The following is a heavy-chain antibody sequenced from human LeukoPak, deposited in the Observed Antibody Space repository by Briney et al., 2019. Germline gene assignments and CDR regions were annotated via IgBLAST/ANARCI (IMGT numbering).Heavy chain of an antibody. CDR2: IWSDGTNK. CDR1: GFTFSSFG. V-gene: IGHV3-33*01. Sequence: GGSLRLSCAASGFTFSSFGMHWVRQAPGKGLEWVAVIWSDGTNKYYRDSVKGRFTISRVNSQNSLYLQMNTLRAEDTAVYYCARDNYGDYTIDYWGQGTLVTVSS. D-gene: IGHD4-17*01. CDR3: ARDNYGDYTIDY. J-gene: IGHJ4*02.